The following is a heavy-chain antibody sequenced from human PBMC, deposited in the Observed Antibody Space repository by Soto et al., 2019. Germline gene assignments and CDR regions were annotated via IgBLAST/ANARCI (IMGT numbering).Heavy chain of an antibody. D-gene: IGHD6-6*01. CDR2: ISWNSGSI. V-gene: IGHV3-9*01. Sequence: EVQLVESGGGLVQPGRSLRLSCAASGFTFDDYAMHWVRQAPGKGLEWVSGISWNSGSIGYADSVKGRFTISRDNAKNSLYLQMNSLRAEDTALYYCAKDATSSRSPGGWFDPWGQGTLVTVSS. CDR1: GFTFDDYA. CDR3: AKDATSSRSPGGWFDP. J-gene: IGHJ5*02.